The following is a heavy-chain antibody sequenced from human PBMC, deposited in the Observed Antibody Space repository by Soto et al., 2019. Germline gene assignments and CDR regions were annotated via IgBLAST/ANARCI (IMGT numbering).Heavy chain of an antibody. J-gene: IGHJ6*02. Sequence: PSETLSLTCTVSGGSISGYYWSWIRQPPGRGLEWIGYIYYSGSTNYNPPLKSRVTISVDTSKNQFSLKLSSVTAADTAVYYCARVPPIPRKSYGMDVWGQGTTVTVSS. CDR1: GGSISGYY. CDR3: ARVPPIPRKSYGMDV. V-gene: IGHV4-59*01. CDR2: IYYSGST.